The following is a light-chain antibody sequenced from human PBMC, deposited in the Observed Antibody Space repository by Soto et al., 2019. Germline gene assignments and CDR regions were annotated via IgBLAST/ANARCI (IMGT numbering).Light chain of an antibody. CDR2: GAS. J-gene: IGKJ3*01. V-gene: IGKV3-20*01. CDR1: QSVSSSY. Sequence: EIVLTQSPGTLSLSPGERATLSCRASQSVSSSYLAWYQHKPGQAPRLLIYGASNRATGIPDRFSGSGSGTDFTLTISRLEPEDLAVYYCQRYGSSPRFAFGPGTKVYIK. CDR3: QRYGSSPRFA.